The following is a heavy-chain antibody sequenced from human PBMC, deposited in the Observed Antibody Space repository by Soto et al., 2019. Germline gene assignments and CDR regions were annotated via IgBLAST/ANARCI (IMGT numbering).Heavy chain of an antibody. D-gene: IGHD3-22*01. CDR2: ISYDGSNK. CDR1: GFTFSSFG. Sequence: GGSLRLSCAASGFTFSSFGMHWVRQAPGKGLEWVAVISYDGSNKYYADSVKGRFTISRDNSKNTLYLQMNSLRAEDTAVYYCAKDRYYGSSGYLDYWGQGTLVTVSS. V-gene: IGHV3-30*18. CDR3: AKDRYYGSSGYLDY. J-gene: IGHJ4*02.